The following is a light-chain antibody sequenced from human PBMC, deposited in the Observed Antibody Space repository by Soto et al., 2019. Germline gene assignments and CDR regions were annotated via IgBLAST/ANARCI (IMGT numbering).Light chain of an antibody. V-gene: IGKV3-20*01. Sequence: VLTQAPGTLSLSPGERSTLSCRASQSVSSSYLAWYQQKPGQAPRXXIYGASSRATGIPDRFSGSGSGTDFTLTISRLEPEDGEVYDGQQYGSSPLTFGGGTKVDIK. J-gene: IGKJ4*01. CDR1: QSVSSSY. CDR3: QQYGSSPLT. CDR2: GAS.